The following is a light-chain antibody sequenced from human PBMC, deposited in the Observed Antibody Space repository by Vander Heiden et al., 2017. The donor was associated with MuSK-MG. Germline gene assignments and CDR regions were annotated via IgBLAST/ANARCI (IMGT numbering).Light chain of an antibody. Sequence: EIVVTDSPGTLSMSRGERATLSCRASQSVNSSYLAWYQQKPGQAPRLLIYGASYRATGIPDRFSGSGSGTDFTLTISRLEPEDFAVYYCQQYNISPLTFGPGTQVXI. CDR2: GAS. V-gene: IGKV3-20*01. CDR3: QQYNISPLT. CDR1: QSVNSSY. J-gene: IGKJ3*01.